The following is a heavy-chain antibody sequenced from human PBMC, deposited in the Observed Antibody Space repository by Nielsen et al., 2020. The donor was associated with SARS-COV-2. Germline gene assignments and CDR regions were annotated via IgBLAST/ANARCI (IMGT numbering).Heavy chain of an antibody. D-gene: IGHD4-17*01. CDR1: GGTFSSYA. CDR2: IIPIFGTA. CDR3: ASRPSYGDRPYYYGLDV. V-gene: IGHV1-69*13. Sequence: SVKVSCKASGGTFSSYAISWVRQAPGQGLEWMGGIIPIFGTAHYAQKFQGRVTSTADESTSTAYMELSSLRSEDTAVYYCASRPSYGDRPYYYGLDVWGQGTTVTVSS. J-gene: IGHJ6*02.